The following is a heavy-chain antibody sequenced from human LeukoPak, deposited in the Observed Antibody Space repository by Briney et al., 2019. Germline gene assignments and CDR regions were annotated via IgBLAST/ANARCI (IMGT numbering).Heavy chain of an antibody. V-gene: IGHV3-15*01. J-gene: IGHJ4*02. Sequence: GGSLTLSCTASGFTFSDYYMSWIRQAPGKGLEWVGRIKSKTDGGTTGYAAPVKGRFTISRDDSKNTLYLQMNSLKTEDTAVYYCTTGSGLLDYWGQGTLVTVSS. D-gene: IGHD1-14*01. CDR2: IKSKTDGGTT. CDR1: GFTFSDYY. CDR3: TTGSGLLDY.